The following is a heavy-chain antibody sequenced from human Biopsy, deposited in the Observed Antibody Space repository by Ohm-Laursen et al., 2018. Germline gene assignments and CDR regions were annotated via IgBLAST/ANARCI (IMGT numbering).Heavy chain of an antibody. CDR1: GESFNGCY. Sequence: GTLSLTCAVYGESFNGCYWSWIRQTPGKGLEWIEEINHSGRTNYNPSLKSRVTISVDTSKNQFSLKVRSVTAADTAVYYCVRGVDYYDPYHYYALDVWGQGTTVTVSS. CDR3: VRGVDYYDPYHYYALDV. V-gene: IGHV4-34*01. D-gene: IGHD3-22*01. CDR2: INHSGRT. J-gene: IGHJ6*02.